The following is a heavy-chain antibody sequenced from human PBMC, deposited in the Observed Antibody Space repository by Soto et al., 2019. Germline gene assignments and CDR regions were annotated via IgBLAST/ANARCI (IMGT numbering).Heavy chain of an antibody. J-gene: IGHJ4*02. CDR1: DGSFSSRSYF. V-gene: IGHV4-39*01. CDR3: VYGGSDYVSYFDY. CDR2: IHYSGNT. D-gene: IGHD5-12*01. Sequence: SETLSLTCTVPDGSFSSRSYFWGWIRQPPGKGLEWIGSIHYSGNTYYNPSLKSRVTTSVDTSKNQFSLKLSSVTAADTAVYYCVYGGSDYVSYFDYWGQGILVTVSS.